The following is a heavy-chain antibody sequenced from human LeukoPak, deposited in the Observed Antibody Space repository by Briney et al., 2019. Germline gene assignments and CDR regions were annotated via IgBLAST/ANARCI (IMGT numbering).Heavy chain of an antibody. D-gene: IGHD6-13*01. J-gene: IGHJ3*02. CDR3: ARSSSSSWFYAFDI. CDR1: GFNFNNNW. Sequence: AGALRQCLAAAGFNFNNNWMAWVRQTPGKGLEWLASIKQDGSEKYYVDSVKGRFTVSRDNADNLLYLQMNRLRAEDTAVFYCARSSSSSWFYAFDIWGQGTLVTVSA. CDR2: IKQDGSEK. V-gene: IGHV3-7*04.